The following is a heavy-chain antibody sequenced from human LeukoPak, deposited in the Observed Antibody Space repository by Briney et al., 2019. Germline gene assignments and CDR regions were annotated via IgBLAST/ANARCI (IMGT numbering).Heavy chain of an antibody. V-gene: IGHV3-74*01. Sequence: PGGSLRLSCAASGFTFSSYWMHWVRQAPGKGLVWVSRINSDGSSTSYADSVKGRFTISRDNAKNTLYLQMNSLRAEDTAVYYCARGTGYPYYYHYMDVWGKGTTVTVSS. CDR2: INSDGSST. CDR3: ARGTGYPYYYHYMDV. D-gene: IGHD1-1*01. J-gene: IGHJ6*03. CDR1: GFTFSSYW.